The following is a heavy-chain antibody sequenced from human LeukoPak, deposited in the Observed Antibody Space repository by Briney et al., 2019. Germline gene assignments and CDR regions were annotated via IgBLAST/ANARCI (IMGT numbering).Heavy chain of an antibody. D-gene: IGHD6-13*01. CDR1: GFTVSSNY. J-gene: IGHJ4*02. CDR3: VRSGIAAAGVLFDY. CDR2: IYNGGIT. Sequence: GGSXRLSCSASGFTVSSNYMSWVRQTPRKGLEWVSVIYNGGITYYADSVKGRFTISRDNSKNTLYLQMNSLRAEDTAVYYCVRSGIAAAGVLFDYWGQGTLVTVSS. V-gene: IGHV3-66*01.